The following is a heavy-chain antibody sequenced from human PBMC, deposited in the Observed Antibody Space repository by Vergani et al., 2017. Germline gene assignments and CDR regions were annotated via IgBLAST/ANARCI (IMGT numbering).Heavy chain of an antibody. V-gene: IGHV4-34*01. CDR3: ARGPGDSSGYYYPALFY. CDR2: INHSGST. D-gene: IGHD3-22*01. J-gene: IGHJ4*02. Sequence: QVQLQQWGAGLLKPSETLSLTCAVYGGSFTGYYWTWIRQPPEKGLEWIGEINHSGSTNYNPSLKSRVTISVDTSKNQFSLKLSSVTASDTAVYYCARGPGDSSGYYYPALFYWDQGTLVTVSS. CDR1: GGSFTGYY.